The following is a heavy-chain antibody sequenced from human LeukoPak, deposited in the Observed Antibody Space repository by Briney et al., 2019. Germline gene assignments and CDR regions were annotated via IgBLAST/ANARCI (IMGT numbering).Heavy chain of an antibody. Sequence: GGSLRLSCAASGFTFSSYWMHWVRQAPGKGLVWVSRINSDGSSTSYADSVKGRFTISRDNAKNTLYLQMNSLRAEDTAVYYCARHKRPSYSSYEDDAFDIWGQGTMVTVSS. CDR1: GFTFSSYW. D-gene: IGHD5-12*01. V-gene: IGHV3-74*01. CDR2: INSDGSST. J-gene: IGHJ3*02. CDR3: ARHKRPSYSSYEDDAFDI.